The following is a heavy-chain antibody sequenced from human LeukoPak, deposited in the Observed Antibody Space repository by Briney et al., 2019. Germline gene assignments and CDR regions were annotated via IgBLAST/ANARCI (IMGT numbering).Heavy chain of an antibody. D-gene: IGHD1-26*01. Sequence: PSETLSLTCTVSGGSISSSSYGCGWLRQPPGKGLEWIGSIYYSGSTYYHPSLKSRVTISVDTSKNQFSLKLCSVTAADTAVYYCARGSLRIGHAFDIWGQGTMVTVSS. CDR3: ARGSLRIGHAFDI. CDR1: GGSISSSSYG. CDR2: IYYSGST. J-gene: IGHJ3*02. V-gene: IGHV4-39*07.